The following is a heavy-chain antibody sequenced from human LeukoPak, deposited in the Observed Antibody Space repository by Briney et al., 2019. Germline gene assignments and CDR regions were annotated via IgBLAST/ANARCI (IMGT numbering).Heavy chain of an antibody. J-gene: IGHJ5*02. CDR1: GGSFSGYY. V-gene: IGHV4-34*01. CDR2: INHSGST. CDR3: ARVVRTYYYDSSGPPGWFDP. D-gene: IGHD3-22*01. Sequence: KPSETLSLTCAVYGGSFSGYYWSWIRQPPGKGLEWIGEINHSGSTNCNPSLKSRVTISVDTSKNQFSLKLSSVTAADTAVYYCARVVRTYYYDSSGPPGWFDPWGQGTLVTVFS.